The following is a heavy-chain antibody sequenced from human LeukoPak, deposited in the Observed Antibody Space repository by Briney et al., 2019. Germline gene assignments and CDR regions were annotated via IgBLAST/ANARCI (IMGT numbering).Heavy chain of an antibody. D-gene: IGHD6-6*01. CDR3: ARGLVDRTDSDY. CDR1: GFTFNSFG. V-gene: IGHV3-66*01. J-gene: IGHJ4*02. Sequence: GGSLRLSCAASGFTFNSFGMHWVRQAPGKGLEWVSVIYSGGSTYYADSVKGRFTISRDNSKNTLYLQMNSLRAEDTAVYYCARGLVDRTDSDYWGQGTLVTVSS. CDR2: IYSGGST.